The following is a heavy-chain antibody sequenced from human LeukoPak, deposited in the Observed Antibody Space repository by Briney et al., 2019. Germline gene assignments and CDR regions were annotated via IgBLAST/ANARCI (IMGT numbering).Heavy chain of an antibody. CDR3: ARDQYDTWSRRGNFDS. D-gene: IGHD3-3*01. CDR2: TKLDGSEK. Sequence: GGSLRLSCVASGFTFGKYWMSWVRQAPGKGLEWVANTKLDGSEKNYVDSVKGRFTISRDNTKNSLYLQMNSLRVEDTAVFYCARDQYDTWSRRGNFDSWGQGTLVIVSS. J-gene: IGHJ4*02. V-gene: IGHV3-7*03. CDR1: GFTFGKYW.